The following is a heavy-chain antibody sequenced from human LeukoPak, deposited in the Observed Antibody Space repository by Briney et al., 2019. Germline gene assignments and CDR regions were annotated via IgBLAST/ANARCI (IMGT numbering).Heavy chain of an antibody. CDR1: GFTFSSYA. D-gene: IGHD3/OR15-3a*01. V-gene: IGHV3-23*01. CDR2: ISDNGGST. CDR3: AREFGLITSH. J-gene: IGHJ1*01. Sequence: GGSPRLSCAASGFTFSSYAMSWVRQAPGKGLEWVSSISDNGGSTYSADSVKGRFTISRDNSKNTLYLQMNSLRAEDTAVYYCAREFGLITSHWGQGTLVTVSS.